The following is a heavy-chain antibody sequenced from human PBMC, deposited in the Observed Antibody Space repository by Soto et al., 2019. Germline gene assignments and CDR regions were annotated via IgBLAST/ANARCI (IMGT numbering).Heavy chain of an antibody. V-gene: IGHV3-23*01. J-gene: IGHJ4*02. D-gene: IGHD4-17*01. Sequence: EVQLLESGGGLVQPGGSPRLSCAASGFTFSSYDMTWVRQAPGKGLEWVSTISGSGGSTYYADSVKGRFTISRDNSKNTLYLQMNSLRAEDTAVFYCAKALRGYGDTFDYWGQGTLVTVSS. CDR2: ISGSGGST. CDR3: AKALRGYGDTFDY. CDR1: GFTFSSYD.